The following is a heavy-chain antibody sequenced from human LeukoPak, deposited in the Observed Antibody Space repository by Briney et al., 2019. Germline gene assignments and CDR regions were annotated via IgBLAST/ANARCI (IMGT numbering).Heavy chain of an antibody. D-gene: IGHD3-22*01. J-gene: IGHJ4*02. V-gene: IGHV1-46*01. Sequence: ASVKVSCKASGGTFSSYAISWVQQAPGQGLEWMGIINPSGGSTSYAQKFQGRVTMTRDTSTSTVYMELSSLRSEDTAVYYCARDGAGDYDSSGYYPTGYFDYWGQGTLVTVSS. CDR1: GGTFSSYA. CDR3: ARDGAGDYDSSGYYPTGYFDY. CDR2: INPSGGST.